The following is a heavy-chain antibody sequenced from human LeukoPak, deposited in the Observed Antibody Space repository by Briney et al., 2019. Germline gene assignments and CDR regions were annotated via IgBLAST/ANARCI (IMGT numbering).Heavy chain of an antibody. CDR3: ARHYYDSSGYYPDY. J-gene: IGHJ4*02. D-gene: IGHD3-22*01. V-gene: IGHV4-39*01. Sequence: SQTLSLTCTVSGGSISNSIYYWGWIRQPPGKGLEWIGGIYYSGSTYYNPSLKSRVTISVDTSKNQFSLKLSSVTAADTAVYYCARHYYDSSGYYPDYWGQGTLVTVSS. CDR2: IYYSGST. CDR1: GGSISNSIYY.